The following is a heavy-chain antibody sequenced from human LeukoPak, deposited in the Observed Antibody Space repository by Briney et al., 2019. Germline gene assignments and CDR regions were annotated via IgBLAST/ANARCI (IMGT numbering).Heavy chain of an antibody. CDR1: VFTLTVYE. Sequence: GGSLRLSCLASVFTLTVYEMNSVCQAPGKGLEWISYISSGGSTIEYADSVKGRFTVSRDNAKSSLYLQMNSLRFDDPAISYCAIDRTRDYVVDYWGQGTLVTVSS. J-gene: IGHJ4*02. V-gene: IGHV3-48*03. D-gene: IGHD4-17*01. CDR3: AIDRTRDYVVDY. CDR2: ISSGGSTI.